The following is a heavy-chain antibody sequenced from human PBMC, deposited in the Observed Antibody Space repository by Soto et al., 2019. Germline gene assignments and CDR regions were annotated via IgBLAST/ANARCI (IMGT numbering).Heavy chain of an antibody. J-gene: IGHJ4*02. CDR3: SRDSPPVDY. CDR2: ISAYNGNT. Sequence: ASVRVSCKASGYAFTQYGISWVRQAPGQEIEWMEWISAYNGNTKYAQKQQGRVTITTDTSTRTAYMSLRSRSPVNKAEYYCSRDSPPVDYWGQGTLVTVSS. V-gene: IGHV1-18*01. CDR1: GYAFTQYG.